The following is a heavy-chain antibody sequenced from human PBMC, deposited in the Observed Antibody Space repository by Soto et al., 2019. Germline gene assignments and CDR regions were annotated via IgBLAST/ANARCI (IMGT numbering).Heavy chain of an antibody. D-gene: IGHD2-2*01. J-gene: IGHJ4*02. CDR3: AHCRGGVASF. CDR2: VYWDDDK. CDR1: GFSLSTRDVG. V-gene: IGHV2-5*02. Sequence: QITLNESGPTLVKPTQTLTLTCTFSGFSLSTRDVGVGWIRQPPGEALEWLGVVYWDDDKTYSPSLKSRLTITKDTSKNQVVLRMTKMDPMDTATYYCAHCRGGVASFWGQGTLVTVSS.